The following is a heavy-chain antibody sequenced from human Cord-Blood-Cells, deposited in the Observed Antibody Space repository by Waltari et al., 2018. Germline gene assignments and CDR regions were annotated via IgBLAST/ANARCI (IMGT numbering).Heavy chain of an antibody. CDR2: INHSGST. CDR1: GGSFSGYY. V-gene: IGHV4-34*01. CDR3: ARSPDYYDSSGYLDY. Sequence: QVQLQQWVAGLLKPSETLSLTCPVYGGSFSGYYWIWIRQPPGKGLEWIGEINHSGSTNYNPSLKSRVTISVDTSKNQFSLKLSSVTAADTAVYYCARSPDYYDSSGYLDYWGQGTLVTVSS. D-gene: IGHD3-22*01. J-gene: IGHJ4*02.